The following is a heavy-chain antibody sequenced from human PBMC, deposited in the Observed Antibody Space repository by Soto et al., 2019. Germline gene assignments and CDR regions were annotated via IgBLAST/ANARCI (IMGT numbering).Heavy chain of an antibody. CDR1: GGPFSGYY. J-gene: IGHJ6*03. CDR3: ARDFGIYDYIWGSYRRDYYYMDV. Sequence: SETLSLTCAVYGGPFSGYYWSWIRQPPGKGLEWIGEINHSGSTNYNPSLKSRVTISVDTSKNQFSLKLSSVTAADTAVYYCARDFGIYDYIWGSYRRDYYYMDVWGKGTTVTVSS. V-gene: IGHV4-34*01. CDR2: INHSGST. D-gene: IGHD3-16*02.